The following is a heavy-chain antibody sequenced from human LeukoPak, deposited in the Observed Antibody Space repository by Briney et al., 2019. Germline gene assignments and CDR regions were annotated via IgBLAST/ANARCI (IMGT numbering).Heavy chain of an antibody. J-gene: IGHJ6*02. V-gene: IGHV3-23*01. CDR1: GFTFSIYA. CDR2: ISSSSGST. Sequence: PGGSLRLSCAASGFTFSIYAMNWVRQAPGKGLEWVSGISSSSGSTYYADSVKGRFTISRDNSKNTLYLQMNSLRAEDTALYYCAKDQKYCSSSNCQLGPRGYYYYYGMDVWGQGTTVTVSS. D-gene: IGHD2-2*01. CDR3: AKDQKYCSSSNCQLGPRGYYYYYGMDV.